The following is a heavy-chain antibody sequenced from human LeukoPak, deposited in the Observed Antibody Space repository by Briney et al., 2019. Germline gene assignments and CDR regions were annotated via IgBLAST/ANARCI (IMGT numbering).Heavy chain of an antibody. CDR2: ISAYNGNT. D-gene: IGHD3-3*01. CDR1: GYTFTSYG. CDR3: ARTGRGYDFWSGYYTH. V-gene: IGHV1-18*01. J-gene: IGHJ4*02. Sequence: ASVKVSCKASGYTFTSYGISWVRQAPGQGLEWMGWISAYNGNTNYAQTLQGRVTMTTDTSTSTAYMELRSLRSDDTAVYYCARTGRGYDFWSGYYTHWGQGTLVTVSS.